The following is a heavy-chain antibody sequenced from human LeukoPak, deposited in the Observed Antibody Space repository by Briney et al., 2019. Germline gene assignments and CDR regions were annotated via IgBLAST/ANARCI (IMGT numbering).Heavy chain of an antibody. CDR1: GFTFSSYS. J-gene: IGHJ4*02. CDR2: ISSSGSTI. Sequence: GGSLRLSCAASGFTFSSYSMNWVRQAPGKGLEWISYISSSGSTINYADSVKGRFTISRDSAKNSLYLQMNSLRAEDTAVYYCARDRRRTYFDYWGQGTLVTVSS. V-gene: IGHV3-48*01. CDR3: ARDRRRTYFDY.